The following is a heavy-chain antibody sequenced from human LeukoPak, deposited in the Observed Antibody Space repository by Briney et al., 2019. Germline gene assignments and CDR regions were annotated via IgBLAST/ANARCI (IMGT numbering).Heavy chain of an antibody. CDR1: GFIFSNYG. CDR2: ISYDGSNK. J-gene: IGHJ4*02. D-gene: IGHD1-1*01. CDR3: TRDWNDLDY. Sequence: GGSLRLSCAASGFIFSNYGMHWVRQAPSKGLEWVAVISYDGSNKYYADSAKGRFTISRDNSRNMLYLQMNSLRAEDTAVYYSTRDWNDLDYWGQGTPVTVSS. V-gene: IGHV3-30*03.